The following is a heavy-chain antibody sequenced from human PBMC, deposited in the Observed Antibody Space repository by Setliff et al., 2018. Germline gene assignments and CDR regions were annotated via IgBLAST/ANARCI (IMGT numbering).Heavy chain of an antibody. CDR2: XIXXXXXX. CDR1: GGTLSTLS. Sequence: SVKVSCKASGGTLSTLSIAWVRQAPGQGLEXXXGXIXXXXXXXXXXXXQGRXXITADKSTSTAYMELRSLTSEDTAVYYCARNALTGTTRKYYYYMDVWGQGTMVTVSS. CDR3: ARNALTGTTRKYYYYMDV. V-gene: IGHV1-69*10. D-gene: IGHD1-7*01. J-gene: IGHJ6*03.